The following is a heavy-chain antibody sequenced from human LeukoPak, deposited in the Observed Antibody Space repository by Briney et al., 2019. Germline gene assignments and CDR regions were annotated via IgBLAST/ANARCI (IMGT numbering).Heavy chain of an antibody. V-gene: IGHV4-38-2*02. Sequence: SETLSLTCTVSGYSISSGYYWGWIRQPPGKGLEWIGSIYHSGSTYYNPSLKSRVTISVDTSKNQFSLKLSSVTAADTAVYYCASHRAPQQRREQLSDDYWGQGTLVTVSS. J-gene: IGHJ4*02. D-gene: IGHD1/OR15-1a*01. CDR1: GYSISSGYY. CDR3: ASHRAPQQRREQLSDDY. CDR2: IYHSGST.